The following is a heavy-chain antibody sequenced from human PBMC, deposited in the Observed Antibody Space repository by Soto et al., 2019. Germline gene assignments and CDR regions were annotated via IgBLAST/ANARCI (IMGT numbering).Heavy chain of an antibody. CDR1: GFTFSSYW. D-gene: IGHD4-17*01. V-gene: IGHV3-74*01. J-gene: IGHJ3*02. CDR3: ARDPNGDYVGAFDI. CDR2: INSDGSST. Sequence: PGGSLRLSCAASGFTFSSYWMHWFRQAPGKGLVWVSRINSDGSSTSYADSVKGRFTISRDNAKNTLYLQMNSLRAEDTAVYYCARDPNGDYVGAFDIWGQGTMVTVSS.